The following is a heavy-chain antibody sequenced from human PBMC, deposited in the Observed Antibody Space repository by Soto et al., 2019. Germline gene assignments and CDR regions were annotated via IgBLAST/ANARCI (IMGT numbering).Heavy chain of an antibody. D-gene: IGHD5-12*01. J-gene: IGHJ6*02. V-gene: IGHV1-69*13. CDR1: GGTFSSYA. CDR2: IIPIFGTA. CDR3: AAEGGYNPYYYYYYGMDV. Sequence: SVKVSCKASGGTFSSYAISWVRPAPGQGLERMGGIIPIFGTANYAQKFPGRVTITADESTSTAYMELSSLRSEDTAVYYCAAEGGYNPYYYYYYGMDVWGQGTTVTVSS.